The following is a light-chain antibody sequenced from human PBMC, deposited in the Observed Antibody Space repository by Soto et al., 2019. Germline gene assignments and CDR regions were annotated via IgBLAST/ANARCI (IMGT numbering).Light chain of an antibody. V-gene: IGKV3-11*01. Sequence: EIVLTQSPATLSLSPGERASLSCRASQSVSSYLAWYQHKPGQAPRLLIYEASNRATGIPARFSGSGSGTDFTLTVSSLEPEDFAVYYCQQRSTWPLTFGEGTKVEIK. CDR3: QQRSTWPLT. CDR2: EAS. J-gene: IGKJ4*01. CDR1: QSVSSY.